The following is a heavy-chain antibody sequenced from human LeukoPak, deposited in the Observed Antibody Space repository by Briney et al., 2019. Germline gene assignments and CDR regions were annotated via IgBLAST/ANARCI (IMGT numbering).Heavy chain of an antibody. CDR2: MNPNSGNT. J-gene: IGHJ5*02. CDR3: VFGRRIAAAGWFDP. CDR1: GYTFTSYD. D-gene: IGHD6-13*01. Sequence: ASVKVSCKASGYTFTSYDINWVRQATGQGLEWMGWMNPNSGNTGYAQKFQGRVTMTRNTSISTAYMELSSLRSEDTAVYYCVFGRRIAAAGWFDPWGQGALVTVSS. V-gene: IGHV1-8*01.